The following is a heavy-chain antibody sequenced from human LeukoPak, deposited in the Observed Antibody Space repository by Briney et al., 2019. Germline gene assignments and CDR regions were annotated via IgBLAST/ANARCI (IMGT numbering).Heavy chain of an antibody. J-gene: IGHJ6*03. V-gene: IGHV1-69*13. CDR2: IIPIFGTA. Sequence: ASVKVSCKASGGTFSSYAISWVRQAPGQGLEWMGGIIPIFGTANYAQKFQGRVTITADESTSTAYMELSSLGSEDTAVYYCAGTMVRGVDYYYYMAVWGKGTTVTISS. CDR1: GGTFSSYA. D-gene: IGHD3-10*01. CDR3: AGTMVRGVDYYYYMAV.